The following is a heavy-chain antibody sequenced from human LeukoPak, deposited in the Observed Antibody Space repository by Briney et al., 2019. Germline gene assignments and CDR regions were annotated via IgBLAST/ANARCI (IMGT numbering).Heavy chain of an antibody. CDR1: GDSFSSNNAA. J-gene: IGHJ5*02. CDR2: TYYRSKWYK. D-gene: IGHD3-9*01. CDR3: ARGRYFDFFDP. V-gene: IGHV6-1*01. Sequence: SQTLSLTCAISGDSFSSNNAAWSWVRQSPSRGLEWLGRTYYRSKWYKDYAESMKSRITINADTSKNQFSLQLNSVTPEDTAVYYCARGRYFDFFDPWGQGTPVTVSS.